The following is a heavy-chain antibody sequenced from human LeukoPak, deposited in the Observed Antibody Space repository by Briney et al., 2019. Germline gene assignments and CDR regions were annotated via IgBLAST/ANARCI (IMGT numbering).Heavy chain of an antibody. CDR2: IYYSGGT. Sequence: KPSETLSLTSTVSGGSISSYYWSWIRRPPGKGLEWIGYIYYSGGTNYNPSLKSRVTISVDTSKNQFSLKLSSLTAADTAVYYCARGQEVAVAGRPFDPWGQGTLVTVSS. V-gene: IGHV4-59*01. CDR3: ARGQEVAVAGRPFDP. J-gene: IGHJ5*02. D-gene: IGHD6-19*01. CDR1: GGSISSYY.